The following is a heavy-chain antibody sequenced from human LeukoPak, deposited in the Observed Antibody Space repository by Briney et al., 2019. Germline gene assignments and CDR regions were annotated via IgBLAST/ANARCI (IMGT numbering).Heavy chain of an antibody. CDR2: IRFDGSNK. CDR3: AKEGTASKPSDLDY. V-gene: IGHV3-30*02. J-gene: IGHJ4*02. Sequence: GGSLRLSCAAFGFTFTDYGMHWVRQAPGKGLEWVAFIRFDGSNKYYADSVKGRFTISRDNSKNTLYLQINSLRTEDTAVYYCAKEGTASKPSDLDYWGQGTLVTVSS. D-gene: IGHD1-1*01. CDR1: GFTFTDYG.